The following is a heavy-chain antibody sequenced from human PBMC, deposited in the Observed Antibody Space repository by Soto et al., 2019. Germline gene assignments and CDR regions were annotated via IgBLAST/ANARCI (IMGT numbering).Heavy chain of an antibody. Sequence: GGSLRLSCAASGFTFSSYGMHWVRQAPGKGLEWVAVIWYDGSNKYYADSVKGRFTISRDNSKNTLYLQMNSLRAEDTAVYYCARGQIFWGEFDYWGQGTLVTVSS. J-gene: IGHJ4*02. D-gene: IGHD3-9*01. CDR3: ARGQIFWGEFDY. CDR2: IWYDGSNK. V-gene: IGHV3-33*01. CDR1: GFTFSSYG.